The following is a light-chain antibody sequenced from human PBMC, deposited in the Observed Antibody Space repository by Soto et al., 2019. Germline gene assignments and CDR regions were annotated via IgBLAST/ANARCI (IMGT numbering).Light chain of an antibody. V-gene: IGKV1-5*01. CDR3: QQYNSYS. Sequence: DIQMTQSPSTLPASVGDRVTITCRASPSISNWLAWYQQKPGTAPKVLIYHASNLQSGVPSRFSGSVSGTEFTLTISSLQPDDFATYYCQQYNSYSFGGGTKVEIK. CDR1: PSISNW. J-gene: IGKJ4*02. CDR2: HAS.